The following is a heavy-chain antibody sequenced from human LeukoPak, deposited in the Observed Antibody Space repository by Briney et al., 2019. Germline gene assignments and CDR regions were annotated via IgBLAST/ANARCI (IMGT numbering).Heavy chain of an antibody. D-gene: IGHD1-7*01. CDR1: GYTFSSYY. CDR2: INPSGGTT. CDR3: ARDVGITGTTIWFDP. J-gene: IGHJ5*02. V-gene: IGHV1-46*01. Sequence: ASVKVSCKASGYTFSSYYMHWVRQAPGQGLEWMGIINPSGGTTSYAQKFQGRVTMTRDTSTSTVYMELSSLRSEDTAVYYCARDVGITGTTIWFDPWGQGTLVTVSS.